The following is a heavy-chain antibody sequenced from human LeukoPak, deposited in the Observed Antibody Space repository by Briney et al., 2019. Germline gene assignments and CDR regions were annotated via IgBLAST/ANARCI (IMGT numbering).Heavy chain of an antibody. CDR1: GYSFTSYW. CDR3: ARHPSYTRGWPLDY. CDR2: IYLGDSET. J-gene: IGHJ4*02. D-gene: IGHD6-19*01. V-gene: IGHV5-51*01. Sequence: GESLKISCKGSGYSFTSYWIGWVRQMPGKGLEWMGIIYLGDSETRYSPSFQGQVIISADKSITTAYLQWSSLKASDTAIYYCARHPSYTRGWPLDYWGQGTLVTVSS.